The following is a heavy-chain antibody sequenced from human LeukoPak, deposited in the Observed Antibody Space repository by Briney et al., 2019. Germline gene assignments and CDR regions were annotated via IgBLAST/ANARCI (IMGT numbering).Heavy chain of an antibody. CDR3: AKVRSGNNYYFDY. CDR1: GFTFSDFA. CDR2: MSASGSHT. D-gene: IGHD1/OR15-1a*01. Sequence: GGSLRLSCAASGFTFSDFAMSWVRQAPGKGLEWVSGMSASGSHTHSADFVKGRFTISRDNFKNTLYLQMNDLRVEDTAVYYCAKVRSGNNYYFDYWGQGTLVTVSS. J-gene: IGHJ4*02. V-gene: IGHV3-23*01.